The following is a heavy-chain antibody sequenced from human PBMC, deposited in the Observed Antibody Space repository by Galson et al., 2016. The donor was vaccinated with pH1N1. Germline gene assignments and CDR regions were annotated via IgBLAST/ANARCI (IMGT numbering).Heavy chain of an antibody. D-gene: IGHD6-13*01. CDR3: ARQIAAAGTFYIDY. CDR1: GGSISSGGYY. V-gene: IGHV4-31*03. CDR2: IYYSGST. J-gene: IGHJ4*02. Sequence: LTCTVSGGSISSGGYYWSWIRQHPGKGLEWIGYIYYSGSTYYNPSLKSRVTISVDTSKNQFSLKLSSVTAADTAVYYCARQIAAAGTFYIDYWGQGTLVTVSS.